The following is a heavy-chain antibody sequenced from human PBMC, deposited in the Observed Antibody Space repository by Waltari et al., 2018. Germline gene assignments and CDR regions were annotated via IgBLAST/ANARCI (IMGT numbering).Heavy chain of an antibody. CDR1: GFTFSSYS. J-gene: IGHJ4*02. CDR3: ARERSSSWYGAVDY. CDR2: ISSSSSTI. Sequence: EVQLVESGGGLVQPGGSLSLSCAASGFTFSSYSMNWVSQAPGKGLAWVSYISSSSSTIYYAESVKGRFTISRDNAKNSLYLQMNSLRAEDTAVYYCARERSSSWYGAVDYWGQGTLVTVSS. V-gene: IGHV3-48*01. D-gene: IGHD6-13*01.